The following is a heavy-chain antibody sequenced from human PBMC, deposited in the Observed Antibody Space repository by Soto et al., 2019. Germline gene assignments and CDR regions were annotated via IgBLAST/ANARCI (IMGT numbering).Heavy chain of an antibody. D-gene: IGHD6-6*01. Sequence: SETLSLTCTVSGGSISSYYWSWIRQPPGKGLEWIGYIYYSGSTNYNPSLKSRVAISVDRSKNQFSLKLSSVTAADTAVYYCAGGIAARPLGYWGQGTLVTVSS. V-gene: IGHV4-59*12. CDR2: IYYSGST. CDR1: GGSISSYY. CDR3: AGGIAARPLGY. J-gene: IGHJ4*02.